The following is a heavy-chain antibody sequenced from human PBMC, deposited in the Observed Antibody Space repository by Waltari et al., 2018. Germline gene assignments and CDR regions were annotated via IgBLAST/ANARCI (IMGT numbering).Heavy chain of an antibody. D-gene: IGHD6-19*01. CDR3: SRDPRAAVAGGAEYFQE. V-gene: IGHV3-53*01. Sequence: GKGVECVAIIYPGDDISYAASVNGRFTSARDNSRNALYLHMNSLRAEDEAVYFCSRDPRAAVAGGAEYFQEWGQGTLVTVYS. CDR2: IYPGDDI. J-gene: IGHJ1*01.